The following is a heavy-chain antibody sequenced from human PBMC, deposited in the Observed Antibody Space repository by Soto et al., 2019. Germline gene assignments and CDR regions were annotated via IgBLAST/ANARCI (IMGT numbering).Heavy chain of an antibody. CDR3: ASLEFGVYYFDY. CDR2: ISSSSSYI. J-gene: IGHJ4*02. CDR1: GFTFDDYV. D-gene: IGHD3-10*01. V-gene: IGHV3-21*01. Sequence: EVQLVESGGGLVQPGRSLRLSCAASGFTFDDYVMHWVRRAPGKGLEWVSSISSSSSYIYYADSVKGRFTISRDNAKNSLYLQMNSLRAEDTAVYYCASLEFGVYYFDYWGQGTLVTVSS.